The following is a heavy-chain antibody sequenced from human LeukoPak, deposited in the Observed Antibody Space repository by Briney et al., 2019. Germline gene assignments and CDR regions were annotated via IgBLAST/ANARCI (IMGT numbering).Heavy chain of an antibody. J-gene: IGHJ4*02. CDR1: GYSISSGYY. CDR2: LHHSGRT. CDR3: FRANTFGGVIAQLEY. D-gene: IGHD3-16*02. V-gene: IGHV4-38-2*01. Sequence: PSETLSLTCAVSGYSISSGYYWGWIRQPPGKGLDWIGNLHHSGRTYFHSSLKSRVTISVDTSKNQFSLKLSSVTAADTAVYYCFRANTFGGVIAQLEYRGQGTLVAVDS.